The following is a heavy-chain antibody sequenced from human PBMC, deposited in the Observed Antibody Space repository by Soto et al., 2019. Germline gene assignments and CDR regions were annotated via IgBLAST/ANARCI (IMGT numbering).Heavy chain of an antibody. CDR2: IRSKAYGGTT. J-gene: IGHJ4*02. CDR1: GFTFGDYV. Sequence: GGSLRLSCTASGFTFGDYVMSWVHQAPGKGLEWVGFIRSKAYGGTTEYAASVKGRFTISRDDSKSIAYLQMNSLKTEDTAVYYCTRNPWGLDEAYYFDYWGQGTLVTVSS. D-gene: IGHD3-16*01. CDR3: TRNPWGLDEAYYFDY. V-gene: IGHV3-49*04.